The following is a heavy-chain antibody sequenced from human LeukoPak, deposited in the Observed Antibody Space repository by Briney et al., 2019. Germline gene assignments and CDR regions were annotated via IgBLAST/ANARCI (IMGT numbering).Heavy chain of an antibody. J-gene: IGHJ4*02. CDR3: ARAYDSSWHNFDY. Sequence: GGSLRLSCAASGFTFSSYGMHWVRQAPGKGLERVAFIRYDGSNKYYADSVKGRFTISRDISKNTLYLEMDSLRYEDTAVYYCARAYDSSWHNFDYWGQGSLVTVSS. CDR1: GFTFSSYG. D-gene: IGHD6-13*01. CDR2: IRYDGSNK. V-gene: IGHV3-30*02.